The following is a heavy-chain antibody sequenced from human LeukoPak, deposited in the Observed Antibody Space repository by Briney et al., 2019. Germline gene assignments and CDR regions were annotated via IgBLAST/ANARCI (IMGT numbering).Heavy chain of an antibody. V-gene: IGHV3-23*01. CDR1: GFTFSSYA. CDR2: ISGSGGST. CDR3: ANPGIAAAGVWFDP. D-gene: IGHD6-13*01. J-gene: IGHJ5*02. Sequence: PGGSLRLSCAASGFTFSSYAMSWVRQAPGKGLEWVAAISGSGGSTYYADSVKGRFTISRDNSKNPLYLQMNSLRAEDTAVYYCANPGIAAAGVWFDPWGQGTLVTVSS.